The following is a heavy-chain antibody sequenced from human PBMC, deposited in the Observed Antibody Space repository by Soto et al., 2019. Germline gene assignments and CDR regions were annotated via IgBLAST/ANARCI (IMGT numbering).Heavy chain of an antibody. J-gene: IGHJ3*02. CDR2: IQYSGYS. CDR3: ARGDYYDISGPFSDAFDI. CDR1: GGSMTTYY. Sequence: SDTLSLTCTVSGGSMTTYYCSWFRQPPGKGLEWIGYIQYSGYSAYNLSLKRRVTMSMDTSKTQFSLMLESVTATDTAVYYCARGDYYDISGPFSDAFDIWGQGTMVTVSS. D-gene: IGHD3-22*01. V-gene: IGHV4-59*08.